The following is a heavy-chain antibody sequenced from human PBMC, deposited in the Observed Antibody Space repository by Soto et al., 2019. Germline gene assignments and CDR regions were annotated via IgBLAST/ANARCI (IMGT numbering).Heavy chain of an antibody. CDR1: GFTFSSHG. V-gene: IGHV3-33*01. Sequence: QAQLVESGGGVVQPGRSLRLSCAASGFTFSSHGMHSVRQAPGKGLEWVAVIWSDGSNEYYADSVKGRFAISRDNSKNSLELQMSRLRVEDTAVYYCATDYSSSGYGLVYWGQGALVTVSS. D-gene: IGHD6-13*01. CDR2: IWSDGSNE. CDR3: ATDYSSSGYGLVY. J-gene: IGHJ4*02.